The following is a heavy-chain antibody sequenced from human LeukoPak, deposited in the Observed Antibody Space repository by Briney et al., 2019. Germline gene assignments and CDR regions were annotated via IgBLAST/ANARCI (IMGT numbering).Heavy chain of an antibody. D-gene: IGHD3-22*01. Sequence: SETLSLTCTVSGVSMRNHYRSWIRQPPGKGLEWIGYIYDSETTNYNPSLKSRVTISVDTSKNQFSLKLSSVTAADTAVYYCARLWGSDYYDSSGYLWGQGTLVTVSS. CDR3: ARLWGSDYYDSSGYL. CDR1: GVSMRNHY. J-gene: IGHJ4*02. V-gene: IGHV4-59*08. CDR2: IYDSETT.